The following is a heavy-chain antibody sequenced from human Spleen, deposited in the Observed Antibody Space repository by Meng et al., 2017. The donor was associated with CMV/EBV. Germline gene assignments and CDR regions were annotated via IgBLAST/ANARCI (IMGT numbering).Heavy chain of an antibody. J-gene: IGHJ6*02. CDR3: AKADRLHSYYYGMDV. CDR2: ISVSGGNT. V-gene: IGHV3-23*01. CDR1: GFIFSTCG. D-gene: IGHD4-11*01. Sequence: GESLKISCAASGFIFSTCGMVWVRQAPGKGLEWVSGISVSGGNTFYAASVEGRFTVSRDNSKNTLYLQMNSLRAEDTAVYYCAKADRLHSYYYGMDVWGQGTTVTVSS.